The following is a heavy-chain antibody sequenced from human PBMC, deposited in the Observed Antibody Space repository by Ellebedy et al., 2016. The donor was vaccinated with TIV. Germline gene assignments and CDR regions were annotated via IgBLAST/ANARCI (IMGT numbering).Heavy chain of an antibody. CDR1: GFTXXGYA. CDR3: AKDMVFGDGKWEIDV. J-gene: IGHJ6*02. D-gene: IGHD1-26*01. Sequence: GESLKISCVASGFTXXGYAMSWVRPPPGKGLEWVSGINNGGRTTSYADSVKGRFTISRDNSRSTLYLQMNSLRAEDSAVYYCAKDMVFGDGKWEIDVWGQGTTVTVSS. V-gene: IGHV3-23*01. CDR2: INNGGRTT.